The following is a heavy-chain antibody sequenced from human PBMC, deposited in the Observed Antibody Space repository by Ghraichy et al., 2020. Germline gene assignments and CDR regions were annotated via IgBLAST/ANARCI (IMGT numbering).Heavy chain of an antibody. Sequence: SQTLSLTCTVSGGSISSYYWSWIRQPPGKGLEWIGYIYYSGSTNYNPSLKSRVTISVDTSKNQFSLKLSSVTAADTAVYYCARDGSSGAFDIWGQGTMVTVSS. CDR2: IYYSGST. CDR3: ARDGSSGAFDI. V-gene: IGHV4-59*01. CDR1: GGSISSYY. D-gene: IGHD6-6*01. J-gene: IGHJ3*02.